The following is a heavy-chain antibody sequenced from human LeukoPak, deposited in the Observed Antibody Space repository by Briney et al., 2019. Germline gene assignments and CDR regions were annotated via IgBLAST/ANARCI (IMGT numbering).Heavy chain of an antibody. J-gene: IGHJ6*02. Sequence: SETLSLTCIVSGGSISSISSNNYHWGWIRQPPGKGLEWIGSIYYSGSTYYNPSLKSRVTISVDTSKNQFSLKLSSVTAADAALYYCAREMGVVTAHGIDVWGQGTTVTVSS. V-gene: IGHV4-39*02. CDR3: AREMGVVTAHGIDV. D-gene: IGHD4-23*01. CDR1: GGSISSISSNNYH. CDR2: IYYSGST.